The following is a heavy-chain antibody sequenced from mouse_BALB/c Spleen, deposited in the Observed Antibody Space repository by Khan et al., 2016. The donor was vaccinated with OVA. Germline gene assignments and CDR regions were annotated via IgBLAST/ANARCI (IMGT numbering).Heavy chain of an antibody. CDR3: AREEALYHIDH. D-gene: IGHD3-2*02. V-gene: IGHV1S132*01. CDR2: IYPGTDNR. Sequence: QVQLQQSGAELVRPGASVKLSCKTSGYIFTSYWIHWVKQRSGKGLEWIARIYPGTDNRYYNEMFKDKATLTADKSSSTAYMQLSSLKSEDSDVYFCAREEALYHIDHWGQGTTLTVSS. J-gene: IGHJ2*01. CDR1: GYIFTSYW.